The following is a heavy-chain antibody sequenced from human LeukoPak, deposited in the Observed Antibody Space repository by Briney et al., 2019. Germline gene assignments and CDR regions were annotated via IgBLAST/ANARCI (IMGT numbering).Heavy chain of an antibody. CDR1: GFTFSSYW. CDR3: AVAGTSDYFDY. CDR2: INSDGSST. Sequence: GGSLRLSCAASGFTFSSYWMHWVRQAPGKGLVWVSRINSDGSSTSYADSVKGRFTISRDNAKNTLYLQMNSLRAEDTAVYYCAVAGTSDYFDYWGQGTLVTVSS. D-gene: IGHD6-19*01. J-gene: IGHJ4*02. V-gene: IGHV3-74*01.